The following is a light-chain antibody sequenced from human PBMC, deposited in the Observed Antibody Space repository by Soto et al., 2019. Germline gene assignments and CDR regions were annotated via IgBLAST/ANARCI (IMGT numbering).Light chain of an antibody. CDR3: NSYTTSHTLV. CDR2: EVS. Sequence: QSVLTQPASVSGSPGQSITISCTGTSSDVGGYDYVSWYQQHPGKAPKLVIYEVSYRPSWVSNRFSASKSGNTASLTISGLQAEDEANYYCNSYTTSHTLVFGGGTKLTVL. J-gene: IGLJ3*02. V-gene: IGLV2-14*01. CDR1: SSDVGGYDY.